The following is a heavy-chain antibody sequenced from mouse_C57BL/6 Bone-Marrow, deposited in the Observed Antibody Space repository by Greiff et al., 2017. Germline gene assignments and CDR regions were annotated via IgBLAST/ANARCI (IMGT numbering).Heavy chain of an antibody. Sequence: QVQLQQSGAELVRPGASVKLSCKASGYTFTDYYINWVKQRPGQGLEWIARIYPGSGNTYYNEKFKGKATLTAEKSSSTAYMQLSSLTSEGSAVYFCARTSSAWFAYWGQGSLVTVSA. CDR3: ARTSSAWFAY. CDR2: IYPGSGNT. D-gene: IGHD3-1*01. V-gene: IGHV1-76*01. J-gene: IGHJ3*01. CDR1: GYTFTDYY.